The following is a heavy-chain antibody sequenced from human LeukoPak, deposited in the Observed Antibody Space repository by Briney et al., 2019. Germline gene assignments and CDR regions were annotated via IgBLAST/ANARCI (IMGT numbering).Heavy chain of an antibody. CDR1: GYTFTSYG. J-gene: IGHJ4*02. D-gene: IGHD2-15*01. CDR2: ISVYSGNT. Sequence: ASVKVSCKTSGYTFTSYGLSWVRQAPGQGLGWMGWISVYSGNTNYAQKFQGRVTMTTDTSTSTAYMDLRSLRSDDTAVYYCARDSRYCSGGSCYFYVFDYWGQGTLVTVSS. V-gene: IGHV1-18*04. CDR3: ARDSRYCSGGSCYFYVFDY.